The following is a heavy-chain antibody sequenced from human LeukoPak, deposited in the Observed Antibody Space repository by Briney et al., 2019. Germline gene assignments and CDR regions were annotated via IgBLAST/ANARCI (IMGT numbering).Heavy chain of an antibody. J-gene: IGHJ4*02. Sequence: GGSLRLSCAASGFTFYNSGMGWVRQAPGKGLEWMSAISDGGGDTYYADSVKGRFTISRDDSKNTLYLQMNSLKAEDTAVYYCAIEQWELKYWGQGTLVSVSS. CDR1: GFTFYNSG. V-gene: IGHV3-23*01. D-gene: IGHD1-26*01. CDR2: ISDGGGDT. CDR3: AIEQWELKY.